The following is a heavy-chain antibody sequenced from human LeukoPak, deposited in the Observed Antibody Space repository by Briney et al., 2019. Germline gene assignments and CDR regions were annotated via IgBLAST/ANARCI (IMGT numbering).Heavy chain of an antibody. CDR1: RFSFSSYS. CDR3: ARGSQSLGYCSGGSCRAKIFDY. Sequence: GSLRLSCAASRFSFSSYSMNWVRQAPGKGLEWIGEINHSGSTNYNPSLKSRVTISVDTSKNQFSLKLSSVTAADTAVYYCARGSQSLGYCSGGSCRAKIFDYWGQGTLVTVSS. CDR2: INHSGST. J-gene: IGHJ4*02. D-gene: IGHD2-15*01. V-gene: IGHV4-34*01.